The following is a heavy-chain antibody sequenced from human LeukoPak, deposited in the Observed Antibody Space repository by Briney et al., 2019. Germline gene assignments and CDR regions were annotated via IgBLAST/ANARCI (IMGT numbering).Heavy chain of an antibody. CDR3: ARDRGCTGGSCYYYGMDV. V-gene: IGHV3-48*03. J-gene: IGHJ6*02. CDR1: GFTFSSYE. CDR2: ISSSGSTI. Sequence: PGGSLRLSCAASGFTFSSYEMNWVRQAPGKGLEWVSYISSSGSTIYYADSVKGRFTISRDNAKNSLYLQMNSLRAEDTAVYYCARDRGCTGGSCYYYGMDVWGQGTTVTVSS. D-gene: IGHD2-8*02.